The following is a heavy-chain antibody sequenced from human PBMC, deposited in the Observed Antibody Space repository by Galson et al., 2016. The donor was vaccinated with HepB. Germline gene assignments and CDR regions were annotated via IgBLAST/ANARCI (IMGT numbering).Heavy chain of an antibody. D-gene: IGHD5/OR15-5a*01. J-gene: IGHJ4*02. V-gene: IGHV2-26*01. Sequence: PALVKPTQTLTLTCTVSGFSLSNSTMGVSWIRQPPGKALEWLAHIFSNDGKTYSTSLKSRLTISKDTSKSQVVLTMTNMDPVDTATYHCARMIEDPGVSHDSWGQGTLVTVSS. CDR3: ARMIEDPGVSHDS. CDR2: IFSNDGK. CDR1: GFSLSNSTMG.